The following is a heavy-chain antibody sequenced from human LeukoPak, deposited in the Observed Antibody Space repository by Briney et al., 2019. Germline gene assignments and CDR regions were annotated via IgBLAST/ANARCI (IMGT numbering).Heavy chain of an antibody. J-gene: IGHJ6*02. D-gene: IGHD6-19*01. Sequence: ASVKVSCKASGYTFTSYGISWVRQAPGQGLEWMGWISAYNGNTNYAQKLQGRVTMTTDTSTSTAYMELRSLRSDDTAVYYCARDYGPSQWLVLYTYYYYGMDVWGQGTTVTVSS. CDR2: ISAYNGNT. V-gene: IGHV1-18*01. CDR1: GYTFTSYG. CDR3: ARDYGPSQWLVLYTYYYYGMDV.